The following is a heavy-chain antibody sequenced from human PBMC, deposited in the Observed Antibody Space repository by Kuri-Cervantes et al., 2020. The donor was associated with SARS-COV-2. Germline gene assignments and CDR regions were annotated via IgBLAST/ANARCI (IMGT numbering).Heavy chain of an antibody. V-gene: IGHV2-5*01. CDR2: IYWNDDK. CDR3: AHRTEGGDYSDY. Sequence: SGPTLVKPTQTLTLTCTFSGFSLSTSGVGVGWIRQPPGKALEWLALIYWNDDKRYSPSLKSRLTITKDTSKNQVVLTMTNMDPVDTATYYCAHRTEGGDYSDYWGQGTLVTVSS. J-gene: IGHJ4*02. D-gene: IGHD1-14*01. CDR1: GFSLSTSGVG.